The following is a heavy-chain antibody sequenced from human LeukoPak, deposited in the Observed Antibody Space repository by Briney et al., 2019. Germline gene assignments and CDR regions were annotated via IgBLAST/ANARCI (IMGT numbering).Heavy chain of an antibody. Sequence: PSETLSLTCTVSGRSISSSSYYWGWIRQPPGKGLEWIGSIYYSGSTYYNPSLKSRVTISVDTSKNQFSLKLSSVTAADTAVYYCARLRVAVIDYWGQGTLVTVSS. J-gene: IGHJ4*02. CDR3: ARLRVAVIDY. CDR1: GRSISSSSYY. CDR2: IYYSGST. V-gene: IGHV4-39*01. D-gene: IGHD6-19*01.